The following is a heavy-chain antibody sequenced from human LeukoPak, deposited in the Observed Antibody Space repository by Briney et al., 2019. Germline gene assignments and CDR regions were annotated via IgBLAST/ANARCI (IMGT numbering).Heavy chain of an antibody. J-gene: IGHJ4*02. V-gene: IGHV1-2*02. CDR2: INPNDGDT. D-gene: IGHD2-2*01. CDR1: GYTFTNYY. Sequence: ASVKVSCKASGYTFTNYYMHWVRQAPGQGFEWMGWINPNDGDTNYAQKFQGRVTMTGDTSISTAHMEVSRLRSDDTAVYYCARANFLYCSSSTCLFDYWGQGTLVTVSS. CDR3: ARANFLYCSSSTCLFDY.